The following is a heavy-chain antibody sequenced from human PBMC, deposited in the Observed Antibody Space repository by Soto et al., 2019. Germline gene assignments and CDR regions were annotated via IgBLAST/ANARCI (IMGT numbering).Heavy chain of an antibody. V-gene: IGHV1-2*06. Sequence: QAQLVQSGAEVKKPGASLKVSCKASGYTFTEYYLHWVRQAPGQGLEWLGRIDAKSGDTDYAQKFQDRVTMTRDTSIDTAYMELSWLRSDDTAMYYCVRDQIIVVINNTYYGLDVWGQGTSVTVSS. D-gene: IGHD3-22*01. CDR1: GYTFTEYY. J-gene: IGHJ6*02. CDR2: IDAKSGDT. CDR3: VRDQIIVVINNTYYGLDV.